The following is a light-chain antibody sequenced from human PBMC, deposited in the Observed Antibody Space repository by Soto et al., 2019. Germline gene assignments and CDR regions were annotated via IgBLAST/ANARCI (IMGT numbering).Light chain of an antibody. CDR1: QSVFHNSNSKNY. CDR3: QQYYSIPYT. V-gene: IGKV4-1*01. Sequence: DIVMTQSPDSLAVSLGEGATINCESSQSVFHNSNSKNYVAWYQQKPGQPPKLLIYWASTRESGVPDRFSGSGSGTHFTLTISSLQAADLAVYYCQQYYSIPYTFGQGTKLEI. J-gene: IGKJ2*01. CDR2: WAS.